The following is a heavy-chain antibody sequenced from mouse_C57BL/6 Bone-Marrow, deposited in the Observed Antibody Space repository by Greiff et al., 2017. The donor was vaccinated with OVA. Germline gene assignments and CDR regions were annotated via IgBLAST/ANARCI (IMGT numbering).Heavy chain of an antibody. CDR2: IDPANGNT. D-gene: IGHD1-1*01. V-gene: IGHV14-3*01. CDR3: ARRYYGSRGYFDY. CDR1: GFNIKNTY. Sequence: EVKLQESVAELVRPGASVKLSCTASGFNIKNTYMHWVKQRPEQGLEWIGRIDPANGNTKYATKFQGKATITADTSSNTAYLQLSSLTSEDTAIYYCARRYYGSRGYFDYWGQGTTLTVSS. J-gene: IGHJ2*01.